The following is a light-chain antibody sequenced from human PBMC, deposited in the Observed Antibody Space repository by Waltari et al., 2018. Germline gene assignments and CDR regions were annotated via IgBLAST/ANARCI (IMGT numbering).Light chain of an antibody. V-gene: IGLV4-69*01. CDR3: QTLGLGYVI. Sequence: QLVLTQSPSASASVGASVRLTCTLSSGLRTYAIAWHQHQPEKGPRSLMKVNSDGTHNKGDGIPDRFSGSSSWTERYLTISSLQPEDEADYYCQTLGLGYVIFGGGTKLTVL. CDR1: SGLRTYA. J-gene: IGLJ2*01. CDR2: VNSDGTH.